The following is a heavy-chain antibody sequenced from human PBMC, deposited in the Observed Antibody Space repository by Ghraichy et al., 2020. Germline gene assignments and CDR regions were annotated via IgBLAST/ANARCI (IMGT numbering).Heavy chain of an antibody. CDR2: ISSAGGTI. Sequence: GGSLRLSCAASGFTFSSYAMNWVRQAPGKGLEWVSYISSAGGTIYYADSVKGRFTISRNNAKNSLFLQMNSLRAEDTAVYYCALDFYYMDVWGKGTTVTVSS. CDR3: ALDFYYMDV. J-gene: IGHJ6*03. CDR1: GFTFSSYA. V-gene: IGHV3-48*01. D-gene: IGHD3-3*02.